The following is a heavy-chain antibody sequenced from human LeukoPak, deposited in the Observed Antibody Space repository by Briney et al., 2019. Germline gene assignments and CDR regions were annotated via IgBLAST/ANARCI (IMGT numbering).Heavy chain of an antibody. Sequence: GGSLRLSCAASGFTFSSYAMSWVRQAPGKGLEWVSAISGSGGATYYADSVMGRFTISRDNSKNTLYLQMNSLRAEDTALYYCARVGSGYVAYYFDYWGQGTLVTVSS. J-gene: IGHJ4*02. D-gene: IGHD5-12*01. CDR2: ISGSGGAT. V-gene: IGHV3-23*01. CDR3: ARVGSGYVAYYFDY. CDR1: GFTFSSYA.